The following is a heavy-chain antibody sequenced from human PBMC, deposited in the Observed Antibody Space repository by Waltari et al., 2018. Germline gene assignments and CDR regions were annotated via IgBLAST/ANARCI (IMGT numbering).Heavy chain of an antibody. CDR3: ATDPSYYGSGTYWAGWFDP. J-gene: IGHJ5*02. CDR2: IFHSGST. V-gene: IGHV4-38-2*02. Sequence: QVQLQESGPGLVKPSETLSLTCTVSGYSIRSTYYWGWIRQSPGKGLEWIGSIFHSGSTYYNPSLKSRVTISVDTSKSQFSLKLSSVTAADTAVYYCATDPSYYGSGTYWAGWFDPWGQGTLVTVSS. CDR1: GYSIRSTYY. D-gene: IGHD3-10*01.